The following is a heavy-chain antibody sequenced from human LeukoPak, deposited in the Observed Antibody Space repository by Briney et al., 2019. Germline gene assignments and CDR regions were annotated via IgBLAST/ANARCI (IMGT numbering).Heavy chain of an antibody. CDR2: INHSGST. Sequence: SEPLSLTCAVYGGSFSGYYWSWIRQPPGKGLEWIGEINHSGSTNYNPSLKGRVTISVDTSKNQFSLKLSSVTAADTAVYYCARRYSSTSRGNWFDPWGQGTLVTVSS. V-gene: IGHV4-34*01. D-gene: IGHD2-2*01. CDR3: ARRYSSTSRGNWFDP. J-gene: IGHJ5*02. CDR1: GGSFSGYY.